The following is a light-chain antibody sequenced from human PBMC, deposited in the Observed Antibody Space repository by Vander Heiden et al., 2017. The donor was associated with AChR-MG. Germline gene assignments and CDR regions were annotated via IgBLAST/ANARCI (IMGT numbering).Light chain of an antibody. CDR3: HQSDTLPWT. CDR2: YAS. CDR1: QSIGSR. Sequence: ETVLTQSPAFQSATPKEKVTITCRASQSIGSRLRWYQQKPNQSPKLLIKYASQSFSGVPSRFSGSGSGTDFTLTIHSLEVEDAATYYCHQSDTLPWTFGQGTKVEIK. J-gene: IGKJ1*01. V-gene: IGKV6-21*01.